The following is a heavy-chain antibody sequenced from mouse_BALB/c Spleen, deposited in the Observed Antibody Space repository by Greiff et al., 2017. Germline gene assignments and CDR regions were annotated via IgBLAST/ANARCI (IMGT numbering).Heavy chain of an antibody. CDR1: GYTFTSYW. CDR2: IYPGSGST. CDR3: TRLGNYWYFDV. V-gene: IGHV1S22*01. Sequence: LQQPGSELVRPGASVKLSCKASGYTFTSYWMHWVKQRHGQGLEWIGNIYPGSGSTNYDEKFKSKGTLTVDTSSSTAYMHLSSLTSEDSAVYYCTRLGNYWYFDVWGAGTTVTVSS. D-gene: IGHD2-1*01. J-gene: IGHJ1*01.